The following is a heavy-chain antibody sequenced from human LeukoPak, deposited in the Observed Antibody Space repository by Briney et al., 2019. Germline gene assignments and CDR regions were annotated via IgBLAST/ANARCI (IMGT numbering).Heavy chain of an antibody. Sequence: GRSLRLFHGAWVFTFNSYWMHWVREAPGKGLEWVSYIRIAGATILYAESVKGRFTIYRYNAKNSVYLQMNSRRTGDTALNYWARVRSRGGWYVHYKDVWGKGTTVTVSS. CDR1: VFTFNSYW. J-gene: IGHJ6*03. D-gene: IGHD6-19*01. CDR3: ARVRSRGGWYVHYKDV. V-gene: IGHV3-48*04. CDR2: IRIAGATI.